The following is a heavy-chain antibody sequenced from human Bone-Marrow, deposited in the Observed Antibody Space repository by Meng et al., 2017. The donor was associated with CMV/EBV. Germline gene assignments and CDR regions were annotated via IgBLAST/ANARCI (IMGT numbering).Heavy chain of an antibody. CDR1: GFTCSSYW. CDR3: AREYGSYSWGGDY. D-gene: IGHD1-26*01. V-gene: IGHV3-74*01. Sequence: AYGFTCSSYWMHWVRQAPGKGLVWVSRINSDGSSTSYADSVKGRFTISRDNAKNTLYLQMNSLRAEDTAVYYCAREYGSYSWGGDYWGQGTLVTVSS. CDR2: INSDGSST. J-gene: IGHJ4*02.